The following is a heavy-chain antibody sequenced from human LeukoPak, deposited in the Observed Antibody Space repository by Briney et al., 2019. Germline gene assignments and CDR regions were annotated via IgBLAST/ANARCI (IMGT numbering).Heavy chain of an antibody. V-gene: IGHV4-59*11. CDR1: GGSISSHN. Sequence: PSETLSLTCTVSGGSISSHNWNWIRQPPGKGLEWIGYIYYSGTTNYNPSLKSRVTISIDTSKNQFSLKLSSVTAADTAVYYCASARVVAYYYMDVWGTGTTVTVSS. CDR3: ASARVVAYYYMDV. CDR2: IYYSGTT. J-gene: IGHJ6*03. D-gene: IGHD3-22*01.